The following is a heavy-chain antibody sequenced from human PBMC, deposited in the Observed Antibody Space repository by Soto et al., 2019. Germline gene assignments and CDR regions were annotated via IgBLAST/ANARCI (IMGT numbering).Heavy chain of an antibody. V-gene: IGHV1-18*04. J-gene: IGHJ4*02. CDR3: AGVNSIYRSASITDY. CDR2: ISTYKANT. D-gene: IGHD6-19*01. Sequence: QVQLVQSGAEVKKPGASVKVSCKASGYTFTTYGISWVRQAPGQGLEWMGWISTYKANTNYAQNFQGRVTMTTDTTTGTAYMGPGDLGSYDTGVYYCAGVNSIYRSASITDYWGQGTLVTVSS. CDR1: GYTFTTYG.